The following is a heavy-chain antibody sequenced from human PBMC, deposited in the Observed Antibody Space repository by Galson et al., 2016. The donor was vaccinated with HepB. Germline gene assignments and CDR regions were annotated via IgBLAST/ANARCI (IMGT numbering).Heavy chain of an antibody. V-gene: IGHV3-23*01. D-gene: IGHD2/OR15-2a*01. CDR3: ARRHEYCPPVGCSVDY. Sequence: SLRLSCAASGFTFNNYGMTWVRQAPGKGLEVVSSISRSGDSTDYADSMKGRFIISRDNTKNTLSLQMSSLRADDTAVYYCARRHEYCPPVGCSVDYWGQGTLVSVSS. CDR1: GFTFNNYG. J-gene: IGHJ4*02. CDR2: ISRSGDST.